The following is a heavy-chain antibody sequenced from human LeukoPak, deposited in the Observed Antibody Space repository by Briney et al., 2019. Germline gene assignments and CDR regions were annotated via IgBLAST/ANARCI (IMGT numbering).Heavy chain of an antibody. J-gene: IGHJ6*03. CDR1: GYTFISYY. CDR2: ISPSGGST. CDR3: ASGRIGWLRNYYYYMDV. V-gene: IGHV1-46*01. D-gene: IGHD3-9*01. Sequence: ASVKVSCKASGYTFISYYIHWVRQAPGQGLEWMGIISPSGGSTNYAQKFQGRVTMTRDTSTSTVYMELSSLRSDDTAVYYCASGRIGWLRNYYYYMDVWGKGTTVAVSS.